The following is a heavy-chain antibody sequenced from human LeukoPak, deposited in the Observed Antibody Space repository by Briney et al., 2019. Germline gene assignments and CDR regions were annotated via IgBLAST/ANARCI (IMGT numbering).Heavy chain of an antibody. CDR2: INDSGST. CDR3: ARVPTSGWPGPDY. CDR1: GAPFSGHY. Sequence: SETLSLTCAVYGAPFSGHYWSWVRQPPGKGLEWIGEINDSGSTNYNPSLTSRVTISVDTSKNQFSLKLTSVTAADTAVYHCARVPTSGWPGPDYWGQGTLVTVSS. D-gene: IGHD6-25*01. V-gene: IGHV4-34*01. J-gene: IGHJ4*02.